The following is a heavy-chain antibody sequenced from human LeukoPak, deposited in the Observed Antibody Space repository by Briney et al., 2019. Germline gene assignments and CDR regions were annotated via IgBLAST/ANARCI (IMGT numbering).Heavy chain of an antibody. D-gene: IGHD2-2*01. V-gene: IGHV3-33*08. J-gene: IGHJ4*02. CDR3: ASRSPALDY. CDR1: GFTFSSYG. Sequence: GGSLRLSCAASGFTFSSYGMHWVRQAPGKRLEWVAVIWYDGSNKYYADSVKGRFTISRDNSKNTLYLQMNSLRADDTAVYYCASRSPALDYWGQGTLVTVSS. CDR2: IWYDGSNK.